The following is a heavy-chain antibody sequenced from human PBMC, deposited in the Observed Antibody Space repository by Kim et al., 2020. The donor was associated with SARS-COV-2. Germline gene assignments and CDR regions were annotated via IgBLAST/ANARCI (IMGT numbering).Heavy chain of an antibody. J-gene: IGHJ3*02. CDR2: INTNTGNP. Sequence: ASVKVSCKASGYTFTSYAMNWVRQAPGQGLEWMGWINTNTGNPTYAQGFTGRFVFSLDTSVSTAYLQISSLKAEDTAVYYCARGLSTTSFGLVIIGDDDFDIWGQGTMVTVSS. V-gene: IGHV7-4-1*02. CDR1: GYTFTSYA. CDR3: ARGLSTTSFGLVIIGDDDFDI. D-gene: IGHD3-3*01.